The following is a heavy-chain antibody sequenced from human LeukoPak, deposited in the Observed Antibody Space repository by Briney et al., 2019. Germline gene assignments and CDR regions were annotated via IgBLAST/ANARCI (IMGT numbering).Heavy chain of an antibody. CDR3: ARATMVRGVIAY. V-gene: IGHV4-34*01. CDR2: INHSGCT. J-gene: IGHJ4*02. CDR1: GGSFSGYY. D-gene: IGHD3-10*01. Sequence: AETRSLTCAVYGGSFSGYYWSWIRQPPGKGLEWIGEINHSGCTNYNPSLKSRVTISVDTSKNQFSLKMSSVAAVDTAVYYCARATMVRGVIAYWGQGTLLSLFS.